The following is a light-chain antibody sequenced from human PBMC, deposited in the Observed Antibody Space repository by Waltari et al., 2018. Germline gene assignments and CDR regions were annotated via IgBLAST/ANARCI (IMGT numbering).Light chain of an antibody. J-gene: IGLJ2*01. Sequence: QSALTQPASVSGSPGQAITIPCTGTSSDVGKYNLVSWYQQHPGKAPKLLIYEGSQRPSGVSPRFSGSKSGSTASLTISGLQAEDEAEYYCCSYAGGATLLFGGGTKLTVL. V-gene: IGLV2-23*01. CDR3: CSYAGGATLL. CDR1: SSDVGKYNL. CDR2: EGS.